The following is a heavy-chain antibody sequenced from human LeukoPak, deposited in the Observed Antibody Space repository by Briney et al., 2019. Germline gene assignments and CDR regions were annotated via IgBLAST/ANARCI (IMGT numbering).Heavy chain of an antibody. V-gene: IGHV4-59*08. CDR2: IYYSGST. D-gene: IGHD3-22*01. Sequence: SETLSLTCTVSGGSISSYYWSWIRQPPGKGLEWIGYIYYSGSTYYNPSLKSRVTISVDTSKNQFSLKLSSVTAADTAVYYCARVRLSFDTMIVEGYYFDYWGQGTLVTVSS. CDR1: GGSISSYY. J-gene: IGHJ4*02. CDR3: ARVRLSFDTMIVEGYYFDY.